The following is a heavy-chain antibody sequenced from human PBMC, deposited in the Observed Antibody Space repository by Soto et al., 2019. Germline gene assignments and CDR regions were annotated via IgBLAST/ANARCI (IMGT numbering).Heavy chain of an antibody. CDR2: IYHSGST. Sequence: PAETLSLTCAVSGGSISSSNWWSWVRQPPGKGVEWIGEIYHSGSTNYNPSLKSRGTISVDKSKNQFSLKLSSVTAADTAVYYCSRFGDWNYVDYYYGMDVWGQRTTVTLSS. CDR3: SRFGDWNYVDYYYGMDV. D-gene: IGHD1-7*01. V-gene: IGHV4-4*02. CDR1: GGSISSSNW. J-gene: IGHJ6*02.